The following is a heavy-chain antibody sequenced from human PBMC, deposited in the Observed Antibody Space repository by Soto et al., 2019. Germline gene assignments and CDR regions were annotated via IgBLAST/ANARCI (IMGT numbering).Heavy chain of an antibody. CDR3: ACYPYYVFWSGYQGPNSYYYYYMDV. Sequence: PSETLSLTCTVSGGSISSGGYYWSWIRQHPGKGLEWIGYIYYSGSTYYNPSLKSRVTISVDTSKKQFSLKLSSVTAADTAVFYCACYPYYVFWSGYQGPNSYYYYYMDVWGKGTTVTVSS. J-gene: IGHJ6*03. V-gene: IGHV4-31*03. D-gene: IGHD3-3*01. CDR1: GGSISSGGYY. CDR2: IYYSGST.